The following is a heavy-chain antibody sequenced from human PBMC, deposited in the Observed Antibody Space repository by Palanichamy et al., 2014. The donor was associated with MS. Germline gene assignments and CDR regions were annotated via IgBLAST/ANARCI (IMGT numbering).Heavy chain of an antibody. Sequence: QVQLQESGPGLVKPSQTLSLTCTVSGGSISSGGYVLELDPPAPRKGLEWIGYIYYSGSTYYNPSLKSRVTISVDTSKNQFSLKLSSVTAADTAVYYCARDQVYYYDSSGYSDAFDIWGQGTMVTVSS. V-gene: IGHV4-31*03. CDR1: GGSISSGGYV. J-gene: IGHJ3*02. D-gene: IGHD3-22*01. CDR2: IYYSGST. CDR3: ARDQVYYYDSSGYSDAFDI.